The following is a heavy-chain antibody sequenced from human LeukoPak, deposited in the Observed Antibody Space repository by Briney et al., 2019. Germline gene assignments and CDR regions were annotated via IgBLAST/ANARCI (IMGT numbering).Heavy chain of an antibody. CDR3: ARLGSGWAEIDY. V-gene: IGHV4-38-2*02. CDR2: IYHSGST. CDR1: GYSISSGYY. J-gene: IGHJ4*02. D-gene: IGHD6-19*01. Sequence: SETLSLTCTVSGYSISSGYYWGWIRQPPGKGLEWIGSIYHSGSTYYNPSLKSRVTISVDTSKNQFSLKLSSVTAADTAVYYCARLGSGWAEIDYWGQGTLVTVSS.